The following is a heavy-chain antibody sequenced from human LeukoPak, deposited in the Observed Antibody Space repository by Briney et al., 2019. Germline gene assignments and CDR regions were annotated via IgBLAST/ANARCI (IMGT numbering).Heavy chain of an antibody. CDR2: LKSKTDGETT. CDR3: TTDLGTYYHGSQRLIPIDY. CDR1: GFTFTNAW. V-gene: IGHV3-15*06. D-gene: IGHD3-10*01. Sequence: GGSLRLSCVDFGFTFTNAWMSWVRQAPGKGLEWIGRLKSKTDGETTNYAEPVRGRFTISRDDSKSAVYLQMNSLKIEDTAVYYCTTDLGTYYHGSQRLIPIDYWGQGTLVTVSS. J-gene: IGHJ4*02.